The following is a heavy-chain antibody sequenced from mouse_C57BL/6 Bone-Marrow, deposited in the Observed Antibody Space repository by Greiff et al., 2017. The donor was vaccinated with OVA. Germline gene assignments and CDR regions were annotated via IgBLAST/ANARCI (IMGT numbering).Heavy chain of an antibody. D-gene: IGHD2-2*01. CDR3: ARDGYDDPFAY. V-gene: IGHV1-64*01. J-gene: IGHJ3*01. Sequence: QVQLQQPGAELVKPGASVKLSCKASGYTFTSYWMHWVKQKPGQGLEWIGMIHPNSGSTNYNEKFKSKATLTVDKSSSTAYMQLSSLTSEDSAVYYCARDGYDDPFAYWGQGTLVTVSA. CDR1: GYTFTSYW. CDR2: IHPNSGST.